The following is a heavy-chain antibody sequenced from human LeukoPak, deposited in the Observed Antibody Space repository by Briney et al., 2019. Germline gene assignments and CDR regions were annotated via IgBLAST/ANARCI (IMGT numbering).Heavy chain of an antibody. D-gene: IGHD1-26*01. CDR3: ARDPIEDRHFDS. CDR1: GGSISSGDYY. J-gene: IGHJ4*02. CDR2: IYYSGST. Sequence: PSETLSLTCTVSGGSISSGDYYWSWIRQPPGKGLEWIGYIYYSGSTYYNPSLKSRVTISVDTSKNQFSLKLSSVTAADTAVYYCARDPIEDRHFDSWGQGTLVTVSS. V-gene: IGHV4-30-4*01.